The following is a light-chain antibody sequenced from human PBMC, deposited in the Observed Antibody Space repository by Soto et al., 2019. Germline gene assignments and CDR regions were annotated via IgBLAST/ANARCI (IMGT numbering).Light chain of an antibody. CDR3: QQRSNWPIT. CDR2: GAS. Sequence: EIVLTQSPGTLSLSPGEIATLSFRASQSVSSSSLAWYQQKRGQAPRLLIHGASSRATGIPDRFSGSGSGTDFTLTISRLEPEDFAVYYCQQRSNWPITFGQGTRLEIK. V-gene: IGKV3D-20*02. CDR1: QSVSSSS. J-gene: IGKJ5*01.